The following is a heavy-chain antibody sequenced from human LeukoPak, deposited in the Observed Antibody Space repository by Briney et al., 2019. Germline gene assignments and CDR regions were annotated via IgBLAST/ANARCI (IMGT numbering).Heavy chain of an antibody. J-gene: IGHJ4*02. Sequence: SETLSLTCTVSAGSISSYYWSWIRQPPGKGLEWIGYIYYSGSTNYNPSLKSRVTISIDTSKNQFSLKLTSVTAVDTAVYYCARVLDYYGSGTRDFDYWGRGILVTVSS. CDR3: ARVLDYYGSGTRDFDY. D-gene: IGHD3-10*01. CDR1: AGSISSYY. CDR2: IYYSGST. V-gene: IGHV4-59*01.